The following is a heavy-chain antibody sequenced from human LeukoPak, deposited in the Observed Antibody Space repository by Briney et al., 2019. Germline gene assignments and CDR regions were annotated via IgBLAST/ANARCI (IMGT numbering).Heavy chain of an antibody. J-gene: IGHJ3*02. V-gene: IGHV1-46*01. CDR1: GYTFTSYY. D-gene: IGHD3-3*01. CDR3: VRDGWENDFWSRGAFDI. Sequence: GASVKVSCKASGYTFTSYYMHWVRQAPGQGLEWMGIINPSGGSTSYAQKFQGRVTMTRDTSTSTVYMELSSLRSEDTAVYYCVRDGWENDFWSRGAFDIWGQGTMVTVSS. CDR2: INPSGGST.